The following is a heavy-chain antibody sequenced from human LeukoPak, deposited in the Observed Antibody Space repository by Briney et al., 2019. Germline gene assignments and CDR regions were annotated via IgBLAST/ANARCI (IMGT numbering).Heavy chain of an antibody. CDR2: IYHSGST. J-gene: IGHJ5*02. Sequence: PSQTLSLTCAVSGGSISSGGYSWSWTRQPPGKGLEWIGYIYHSGSTYYNPSLKSRVTISVDRSKNQFSLKLSSVTAADTAVYYCARGAVPAAIVWFDPWGQGTLVTVSS. CDR1: GGSISSGGYS. CDR3: ARGAVPAAIVWFDP. D-gene: IGHD2-2*01. V-gene: IGHV4-30-2*01.